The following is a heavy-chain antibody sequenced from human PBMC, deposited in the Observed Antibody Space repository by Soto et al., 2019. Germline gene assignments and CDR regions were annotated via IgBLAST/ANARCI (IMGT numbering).Heavy chain of an antibody. J-gene: IGHJ4*02. D-gene: IGHD3-22*01. CDR2: IYYSGST. V-gene: IGHV4-30-4*01. CDR3: ASQYYYDSSGYYIGYHFDY. Sequence: QVQLQESGPGLVKPSQTLSLTCTVSGGSISSGDYYWSWIRQPPGKGLEWIGYIYYSGSTYYNPSLKTRVTISVYASKNQYSLKLSSVTAAETAVYYCASQYYYDSSGYYIGYHFDYWGQGTLVTVSS. CDR1: GGSISSGDYY.